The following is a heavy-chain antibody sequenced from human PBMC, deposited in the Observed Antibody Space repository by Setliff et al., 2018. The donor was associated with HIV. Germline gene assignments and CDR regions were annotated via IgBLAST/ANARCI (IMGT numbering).Heavy chain of an antibody. J-gene: IGHJ6*02. V-gene: IGHV3-13*01. Sequence: GGSLRLSCEASGFTFSDYDFHWVRQAAGKGLEWVSAIGTGGDTYYVDSVKGRFTISRENARNSLYLQMNSLRVGDTAVYYCAREIRTVYTGGHYFHGIDVWGQGTAVTVSS. CDR2: IGTGGDT. CDR1: GFTFSDYD. CDR3: AREIRTVYTGGHYFHGIDV. D-gene: IGHD3-16*01.